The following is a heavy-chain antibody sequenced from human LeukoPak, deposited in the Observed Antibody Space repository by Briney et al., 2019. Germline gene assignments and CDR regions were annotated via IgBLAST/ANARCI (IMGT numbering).Heavy chain of an antibody. V-gene: IGHV1-2*02. D-gene: IGHD4-17*01. CDR3: AIDNSYGDYVGEY. CDR2: TNPNSGGT. Sequence: ASVKVSCKADGYTFSDFYIHWVRQAPGQGLEWMGWTNPNSGGTNYAPKFQGRVTMTRDTSISTAYMELNSLRYDDTAVYYCAIDNSYGDYVGEYWGQGTLVTVSS. J-gene: IGHJ4*02. CDR1: GYTFSDFY.